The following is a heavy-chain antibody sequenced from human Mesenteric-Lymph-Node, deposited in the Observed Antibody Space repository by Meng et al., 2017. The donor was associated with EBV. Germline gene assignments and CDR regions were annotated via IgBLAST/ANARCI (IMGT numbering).Heavy chain of an antibody. CDR2: IYYSGST. D-gene: IGHD1-1*01. V-gene: IGHV4-39*07. Sequence: QLQLRGSGPGLVKPSETLSLTCTVSGGSISSSSYYWGWIRQPPGKGLEWIGNIYYSGSTYYNPSLKSRVTISVDTSKNQFSLKLSSVTAADTAVYYCAGTVQLERHWFDPWGQGTLVTVSS. CDR3: AGTVQLERHWFDP. CDR1: GGSISSSSYY. J-gene: IGHJ5*02.